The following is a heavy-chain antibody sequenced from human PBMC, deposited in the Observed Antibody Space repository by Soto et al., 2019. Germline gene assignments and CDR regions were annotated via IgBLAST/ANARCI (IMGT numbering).Heavy chain of an antibody. CDR3: ARARPSNGDPNIYFFYGLDV. D-gene: IGHD6-6*01. CDR1: GDMFRNSA. J-gene: IGHJ6*02. CDR2: IIPLFRKT. V-gene: IGHV1-69*01. Sequence: QVRLVQSGAEVKRPGSSVKVSCKASGDMFRNSAFTWVRQAPGQGLAWMGVIIPLFRKTDVAQKFQGRVNLTADESTSSLYMEVSSLTSEDTAVYYCARARPSNGDPNIYFFYGLDVWGQGTTITVSS.